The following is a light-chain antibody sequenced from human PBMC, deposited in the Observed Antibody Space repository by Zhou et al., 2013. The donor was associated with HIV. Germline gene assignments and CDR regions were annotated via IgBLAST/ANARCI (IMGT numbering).Light chain of an antibody. Sequence: DIQMTQSPSSLSAYVGDSVTCTCRASQNIGKSLSWYQYRPGRAPEVLIYDASTVRRGVPSRISASGSGTYFTLNIRDLQLEDAATYFCLHSHERPLSFGGGTKGRDQ. CDR1: QNIGKS. CDR3: LHSHERPLS. J-gene: IGKJ4*01. CDR2: DAS. V-gene: IGKV1-39*01.